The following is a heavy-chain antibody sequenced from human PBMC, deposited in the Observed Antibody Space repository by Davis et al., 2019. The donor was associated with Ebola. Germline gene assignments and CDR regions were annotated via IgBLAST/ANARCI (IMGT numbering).Heavy chain of an antibody. J-gene: IGHJ6*02. Sequence: ASVKVSCKASGYTFTGYYMHWVRQAPGQGLEWMGWINPNSGGTNYAQKFQGRVTMTRDTSISTAYMELSRLRSEDTAVYYCARDLPYCGGDCYSFAGMDVWGQGTTVTVSS. CDR1: GYTFTGYY. CDR2: INPNSGGT. CDR3: ARDLPYCGGDCYSFAGMDV. D-gene: IGHD2-21*02. V-gene: IGHV1-2*02.